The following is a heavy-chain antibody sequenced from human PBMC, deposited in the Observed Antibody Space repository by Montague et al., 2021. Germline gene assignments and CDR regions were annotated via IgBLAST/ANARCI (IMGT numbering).Heavy chain of an antibody. Sequence: SETLSFTCTVSRSLIDSDYYWGWIRQPPGKGLEWMGSVSHGGRTYYNPSLKSRVTISVDTSNNHFSLKLSSVTAADTAMYYRARERDRYYYMDIWGKGTTITVSS. CDR3: ARERDRYYYMDI. CDR2: VSHGGRT. J-gene: IGHJ6*03. CDR1: RSLIDSDYY. V-gene: IGHV4-38-2*02.